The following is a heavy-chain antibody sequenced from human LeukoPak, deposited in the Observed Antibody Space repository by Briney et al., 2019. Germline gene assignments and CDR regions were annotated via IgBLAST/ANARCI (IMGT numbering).Heavy chain of an antibody. V-gene: IGHV4-4*07. CDR1: GGSISSYY. Sequence: SETLSLTCTVSGGSISSYYWSWIRQPAGKGLEWIGRIYTSGSTNYNPFLKSRVTMSVDTSKNQFSLKLSSVTAADTAVYYCAREIVVVPAASLTYYYYYMDVWGKGTTVTISS. CDR3: AREIVVVPAASLTYYYYYMDV. CDR2: IYTSGST. D-gene: IGHD2-2*01. J-gene: IGHJ6*03.